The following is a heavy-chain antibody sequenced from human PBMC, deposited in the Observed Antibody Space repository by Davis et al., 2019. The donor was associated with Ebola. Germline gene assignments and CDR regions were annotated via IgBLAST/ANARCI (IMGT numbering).Heavy chain of an antibody. CDR3: AKFRTGYYRLSAMDV. J-gene: IGHJ6*02. CDR1: GLTFNNYA. D-gene: IGHD3/OR15-3a*01. CDR2: ISRSGDST. Sequence: GESLKISCGASGLTFNNYAMGWVRQAPGKGLEWVSVISRSGDSTHHAESVEGRFTISRDNSKNTLHLQMNSLRGDDTAVYYCAKFRTGYYRLSAMDVWGQGTTVTV. V-gene: IGHV3-23*01.